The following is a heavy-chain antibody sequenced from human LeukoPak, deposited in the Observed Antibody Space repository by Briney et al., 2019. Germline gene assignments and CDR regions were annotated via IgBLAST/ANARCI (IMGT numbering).Heavy chain of an antibody. V-gene: IGHV3-49*04. CDR3: TRAQTEVGAKYYFDY. J-gene: IGHJ4*02. CDR1: AFTFGDYA. Sequence: PGGSLTLSCTASAFTFGDYAMNWVRQAPGKGLEWVGLVRSEPYGATTEYAASVKGRFTISRDDSSGIAYLHMNSLKIEDTAVYFCTRAQTEVGAKYYFDYWGQGTLVTVSS. D-gene: IGHD1-26*01. CDR2: VRSEPYGATT.